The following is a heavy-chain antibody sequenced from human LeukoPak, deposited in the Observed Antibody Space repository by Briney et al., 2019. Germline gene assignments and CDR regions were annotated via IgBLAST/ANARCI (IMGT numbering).Heavy chain of an antibody. V-gene: IGHV3-23*01. Sequence: PGGTLRLSCAASGFSFSDYGISWVRQAPGKGLEWVSTISGSGGRTYYADSVKGRFTISRDNSKNTLYVQMSSLRAEDTAVYYCARDLGVIVHPSDYWGQGTLVTVSS. CDR2: ISGSGGRT. J-gene: IGHJ4*02. D-gene: IGHD3-16*02. CDR1: GFSFSDYG. CDR3: ARDLGVIVHPSDY.